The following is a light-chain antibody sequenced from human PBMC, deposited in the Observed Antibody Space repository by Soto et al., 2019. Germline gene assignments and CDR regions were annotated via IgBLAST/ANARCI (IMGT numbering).Light chain of an antibody. CDR1: QSVSSN. Sequence: ILMRQSPSSLSMSPEERATLSCRASQSVSSNLAWYQQKPGQAPRLLIYGASTRATGIPARFSGSGSGTEFTLTISSLQSEDFAVYYCQQYNNWRQTFGQGTKVDIK. CDR3: QQYNNWRQT. V-gene: IGKV3-15*01. CDR2: GAS. J-gene: IGKJ1*01.